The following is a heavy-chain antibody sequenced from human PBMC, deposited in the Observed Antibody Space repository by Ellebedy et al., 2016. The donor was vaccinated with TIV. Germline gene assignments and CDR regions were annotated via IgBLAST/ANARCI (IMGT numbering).Heavy chain of an antibody. Sequence: ASVKVSCKASGYIFTGYYMHWVRQAPGQGLEWMGWINPNSGDTNYAQKFQGWVNMTRDTSTSTVYMELSSLRSEDTAVYYCARDYPSKFTGFAFWGQGTLVTVSS. CDR2: INPNSGDT. CDR1: GYIFTGYY. V-gene: IGHV1-2*04. CDR3: ARDYPSKFTGFAF. J-gene: IGHJ5*01.